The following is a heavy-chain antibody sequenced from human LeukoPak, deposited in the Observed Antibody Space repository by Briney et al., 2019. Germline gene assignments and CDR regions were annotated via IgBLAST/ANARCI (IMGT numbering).Heavy chain of an antibody. CDR2: ITSGVGIT. CDR1: GFTFSNFG. V-gene: IGHV3-23*01. CDR3: ASQTTVKYYFDY. D-gene: IGHD4-17*01. Sequence: GGSLRLSCTASGFTFSNFGMNWVRQAPGKGLEWVSIITSGVGITYYADSVKGRFTISRDNSRNTLYLQINSLTAEDTAVYYCASQTTVKYYFDYWGQGTLVTVSS. J-gene: IGHJ4*02.